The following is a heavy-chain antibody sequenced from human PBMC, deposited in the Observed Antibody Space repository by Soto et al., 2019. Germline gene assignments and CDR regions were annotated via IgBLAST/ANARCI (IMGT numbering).Heavy chain of an antibody. Sequence: GGSLRLSCAASGLTLDDYAMHWVRQAPGKGLEWVASISLNIGSIGYADSVKGRFTISRDNAKNSLSLQMNSLRPEDTALYYCVNDKCTNNTRYPDYWDQGTLVTVST. CDR1: GLTLDDYA. J-gene: IGHJ4*02. D-gene: IGHD1-1*01. CDR2: ISLNIGSI. V-gene: IGHV3-9*01. CDR3: VNDKCTNNTRYPDY.